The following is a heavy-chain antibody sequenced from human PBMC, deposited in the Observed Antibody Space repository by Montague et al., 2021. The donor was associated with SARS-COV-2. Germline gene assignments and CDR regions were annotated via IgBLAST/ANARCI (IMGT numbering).Heavy chain of an antibody. V-gene: IGHV4-61*01. D-gene: IGHD2-15*01. J-gene: IGHJ6*02. CDR3: ARERLDCSGTSCYTNGLDV. CDR1: GGSVRSGLYY. CDR2: VNYSGTA. Sequence: SETLSLTCTVSGGSVRSGLYYWTWIRQPPGKGLEWIGYVNYSGTANHNPSLKSRLTLTVDTSKNQFSLKLSSVTAADTAMYYCARERLDCSGTSCYTNGLDVWGQGTMVTVSS.